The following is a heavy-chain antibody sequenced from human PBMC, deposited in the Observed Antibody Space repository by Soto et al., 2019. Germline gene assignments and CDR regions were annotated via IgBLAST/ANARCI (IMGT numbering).Heavy chain of an antibody. V-gene: IGHV3-30-3*01. CDR1: GFTFSSYA. CDR2: ISYDGSNK. CDR3: ARDSEQITTSMNDYDFWSGYRTSPMPPHPPNYGMDV. J-gene: IGHJ6*02. D-gene: IGHD3-3*01. Sequence: PGGSLRLSCAASGFTFSSYAMHWVRQAPGKGLEWVAVISYDGSNKYYADSVKGRFTISRDNSKNTLYLQMNSLRAEDTAVYYCARDSEQITTSMNDYDFWSGYRTSPMPPHPPNYGMDVWGQGTTVTVSS.